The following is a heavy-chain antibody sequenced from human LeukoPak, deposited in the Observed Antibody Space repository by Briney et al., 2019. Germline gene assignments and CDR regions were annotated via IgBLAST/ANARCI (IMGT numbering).Heavy chain of an antibody. Sequence: SCKVSGYTLTELSMHWVRQAPGKGLEWVAVISKDGSIQYYTNSVKGRFTVSRDDSKNTLYLQMNSLRAEDTALYYCARGPDPVVRGPRRAFDLWGQGTMVTVSS. D-gene: IGHD3-10*01. CDR2: ISKDGSIQ. CDR3: ARGPDPVVRGPRRAFDL. V-gene: IGHV3-30-3*01. CDR1: GYTLTELS. J-gene: IGHJ3*01.